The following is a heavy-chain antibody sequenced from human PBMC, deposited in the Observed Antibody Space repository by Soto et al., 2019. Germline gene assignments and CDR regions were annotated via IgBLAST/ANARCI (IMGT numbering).Heavy chain of an antibody. J-gene: IGHJ4*02. CDR1: GYTFTSYA. CDR2: INAGNGNT. Sequence: GASVKVSCKASGYTFTSYAMRWVRQAPGQRLEWMGWINAGNGNTKYSQKFRGRVTITRDTSASTAYMELSSLRSEDTAVYYCARGLGLYYFDYWGQGTLVTVS. D-gene: IGHD1-26*01. V-gene: IGHV1-3*01. CDR3: ARGLGLYYFDY.